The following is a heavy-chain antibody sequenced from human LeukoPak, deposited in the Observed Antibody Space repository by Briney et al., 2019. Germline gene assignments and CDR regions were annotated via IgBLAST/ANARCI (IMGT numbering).Heavy chain of an antibody. Sequence: ASVKVSCKASGYTFTSYYMHLVRQAPGQGLEWMGIINPSGGSTSYAQKFQGRVTMTRDTSTSTVYMELSSLRSEDTAVYYCARGVHKFYYDSSDYQPYAFDIWGQGTMVTISS. CDR3: ARGVHKFYYDSSDYQPYAFDI. CDR2: INPSGGST. V-gene: IGHV1-46*01. D-gene: IGHD3-22*01. J-gene: IGHJ3*02. CDR1: GYTFTSYY.